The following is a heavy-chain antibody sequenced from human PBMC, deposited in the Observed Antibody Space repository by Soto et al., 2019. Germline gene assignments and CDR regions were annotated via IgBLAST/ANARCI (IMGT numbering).Heavy chain of an antibody. Sequence: QLQLQESGPGLVKPSETLSLTCSVSGGTISSYYWSWIRQPPGKGLEWIGYVYYSGNTNYNPSLKSRVTITIDTSKTQFPLKLRSVTGADTAVYFCARSISARPEADIWGQGTMVTVSS. D-gene: IGHD6-6*01. J-gene: IGHJ3*02. CDR2: VYYSGNT. V-gene: IGHV4-59*01. CDR3: ARSISARPEADI. CDR1: GGTISSYY.